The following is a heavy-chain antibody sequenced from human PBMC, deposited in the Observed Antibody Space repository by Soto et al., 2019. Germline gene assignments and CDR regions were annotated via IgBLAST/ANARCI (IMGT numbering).Heavy chain of an antibody. Sequence: GGSLRLSCAASGFTFSSYAMGWVRQGPGKWLEWVAVVSIGGSTHYADSVRGRFTISRDNSKNTLSLQMNSLTAEDTAVYFCAKRRGAGGHFDYWGQGXLVTVYS. J-gene: IGHJ4*02. CDR2: VSIGGST. CDR1: GFTFSSYA. CDR3: AKRRGAGGHFDY. D-gene: IGHD2-15*01. V-gene: IGHV3-23*01.